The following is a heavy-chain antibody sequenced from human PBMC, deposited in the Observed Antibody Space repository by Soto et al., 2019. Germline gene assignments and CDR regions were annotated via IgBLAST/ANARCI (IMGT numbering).Heavy chain of an antibody. J-gene: IGHJ1*01. Sequence: QVQLVQSGAEVKKSGSSVKVSCKAPGETFRRDVISWVRQAPGQGLEWLGGITPMSGTTDYAQKFQGRVTISADQSPGNGYFGFSSLAFDDTGVYFCARGVSMAGRPGFFHPWGQGSLVTVSS. D-gene: IGHD2-15*01. CDR3: ARGVSMAGRPGFFHP. CDR1: GETFRRDV. CDR2: ITPMSGTT. V-gene: IGHV1-69*01.